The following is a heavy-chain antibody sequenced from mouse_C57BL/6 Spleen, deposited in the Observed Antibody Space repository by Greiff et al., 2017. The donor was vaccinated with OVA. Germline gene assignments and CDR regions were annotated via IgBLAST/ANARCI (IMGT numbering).Heavy chain of an antibody. CDR3: ARKGVYYGSSYEVAY. CDR2: IYPGSGST. D-gene: IGHD1-1*01. V-gene: IGHV1-55*01. CDR1: GYTFTSYW. J-gene: IGHJ3*01. Sequence: VQLQQPGAELVKPGASVKMSCKASGYTFTSYWITWVKQRPGQGLEWIGDIYPGSGSTNYNEKFKSKAPLTVDPSSSTAYLQLGSLTSEDSAVDYCARKGVYYGSSYEVAYWGQGTRVTVSA.